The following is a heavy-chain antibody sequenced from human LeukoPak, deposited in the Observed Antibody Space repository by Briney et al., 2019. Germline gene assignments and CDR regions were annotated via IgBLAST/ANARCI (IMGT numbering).Heavy chain of an antibody. Sequence: GGSLRLSCAASGFTFSTYSMIWVRQAPGKGLEWLSYISGDSNTIYYADSVKGRFTVSRDNAKNSLYLQLDSLRAEDTAVYYCARDRHSSVDYWGQGTLVTVSS. V-gene: IGHV3-48*01. CDR2: ISGDSNTI. CDR3: ARDRHSSVDY. CDR1: GFTFSTYS. J-gene: IGHJ4*02. D-gene: IGHD3-22*01.